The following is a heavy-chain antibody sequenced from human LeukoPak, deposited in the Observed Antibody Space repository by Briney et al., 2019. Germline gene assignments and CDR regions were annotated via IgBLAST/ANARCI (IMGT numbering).Heavy chain of an antibody. J-gene: IGHJ4*02. Sequence: PGGSLRLSCAASGFTFSSYGMHWVRQAPGKGLEWVAFIRYDGSNKYYADSVKGRFTISRDNSKNTLYLQMNSLRAEDTAVYYCAKDSSGYYQTDGYFDYWGQGTLVTVSS. CDR3: AKDSSGYYQTDGYFDY. CDR2: IRYDGSNK. CDR1: GFTFSSYG. V-gene: IGHV3-30*02. D-gene: IGHD3-22*01.